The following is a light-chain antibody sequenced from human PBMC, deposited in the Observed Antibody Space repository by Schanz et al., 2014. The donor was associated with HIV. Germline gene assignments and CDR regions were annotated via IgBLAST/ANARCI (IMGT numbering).Light chain of an antibody. CDR2: SAS. CDR3: QQYNNWPWT. V-gene: IGKV3-15*01. CDR1: QSVSNN. Sequence: TVMTQSPATLSVSPGERATLSCTASQSVSNNLAWYQQKLGQAPRLLIYSASTRVTGVPARFSGSGSGTEFTLTISSLQSEDFAVYYCQQYNNWPWTFGQGTRV. J-gene: IGKJ1*01.